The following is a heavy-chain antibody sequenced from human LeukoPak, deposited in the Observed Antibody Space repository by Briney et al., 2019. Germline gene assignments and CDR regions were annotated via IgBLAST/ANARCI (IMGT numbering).Heavy chain of an antibody. CDR3: ATIGMPTSIAARPSYFDY. D-gene: IGHD6-6*01. CDR2: FDPEDGET. J-gene: IGHJ4*02. CDR1: GYTLTELS. Sequence: ASVKVSCKVSGYTLTELSMHRVRQAPGKGLEWMGGFDPEDGETIYAQKFQGRVTMTEDTSTDTAYMELSSLRSEDTAVYYCATIGMPTSIAARPSYFDYWGQGTLVTVSS. V-gene: IGHV1-24*01.